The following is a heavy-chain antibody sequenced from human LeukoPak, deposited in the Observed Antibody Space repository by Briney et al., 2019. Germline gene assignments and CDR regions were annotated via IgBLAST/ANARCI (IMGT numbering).Heavy chain of an antibody. D-gene: IGHD5-12*01. CDR1: GYTFTSYD. CDR3: ARASSGYLAYYYYGMDV. Sequence: ASVKVSCKASGYTFTSYDINWVRQATGQGLEWMGWMNPNSGNTGYAQKFQGRVTMTRNTSISTAYMELSSLRSEDTAVYYCARASSGYLAYYYYGMDVRGQGTTVTVSS. V-gene: IGHV1-8*01. CDR2: MNPNSGNT. J-gene: IGHJ6*02.